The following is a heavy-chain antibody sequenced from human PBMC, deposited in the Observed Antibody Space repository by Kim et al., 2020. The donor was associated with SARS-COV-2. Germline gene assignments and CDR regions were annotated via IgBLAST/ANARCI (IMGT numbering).Heavy chain of an antibody. CDR1: GFTFRSYW. V-gene: IGHV3-74*01. Sequence: GGSLRLSCVASGFTFRSYWMHWVRQAPGKRLVWVSRIRSDGSTTNYADSVKGRFTISRDNAKNTLYLQMNSLGAEDTTVYYCARSQCSGDTCQISMDVWGQGTTVTDSS. CDR2: IRSDGSTT. D-gene: IGHD2-15*01. J-gene: IGHJ6*02. CDR3: ARSQCSGDTCQISMDV.